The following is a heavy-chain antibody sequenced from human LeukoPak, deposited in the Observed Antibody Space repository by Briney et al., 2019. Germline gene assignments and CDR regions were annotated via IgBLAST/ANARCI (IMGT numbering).Heavy chain of an antibody. D-gene: IGHD2-21*01. V-gene: IGHV3-23*01. CDR2: ISGSGGST. CDR3: AKATCGRECYRFDY. Sequence: GGSLRLSCAASGFTFSSYAMSWVRQAPGKGLEWVSGISGSGGSTYYADSVKGRFTISRDNPKNTLHLQINSLTAEDTAVYYCAKATCGRECYRFDYWGQGTLVTVSS. CDR1: GFTFSSYA. J-gene: IGHJ4*02.